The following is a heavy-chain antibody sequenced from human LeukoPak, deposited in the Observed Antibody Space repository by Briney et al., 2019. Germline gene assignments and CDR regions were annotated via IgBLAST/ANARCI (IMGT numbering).Heavy chain of an antibody. CDR3: AVQRVHHGFDI. J-gene: IGHJ3*02. Sequence: GGSLRLPCAASGFTFNICTMSWVRQAPGKGLEWVSSISSSSTYVYYADSLKGRFTISRDNGKHSLYLQMNSLRAEDTAVYYCAVQRVHHGFDIWGQGTMVTVSS. D-gene: IGHD1-1*01. CDR2: ISSSSTYV. CDR1: GFTFNICT. V-gene: IGHV3-21*01.